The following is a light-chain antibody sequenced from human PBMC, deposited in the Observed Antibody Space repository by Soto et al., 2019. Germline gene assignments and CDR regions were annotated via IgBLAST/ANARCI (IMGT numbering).Light chain of an antibody. CDR3: SSYTSSTTLYV. CDR2: DVS. Sequence: QSALTQPASVSGSPGQSITISCTGSSSDIGTYNYVSWYQQYPGKAHKLMIYDVSNRPSGVSNRFSGSKSGNTASLTISGLQAEDEAEYYCSSYTSSTTLYVFGTGTKLTVL. V-gene: IGLV2-14*03. CDR1: SSDIGTYNY. J-gene: IGLJ1*01.